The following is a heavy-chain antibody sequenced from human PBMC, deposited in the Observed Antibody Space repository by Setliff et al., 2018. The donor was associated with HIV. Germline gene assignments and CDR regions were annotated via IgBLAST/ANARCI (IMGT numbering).Heavy chain of an antibody. CDR1: GLTFNRYW. V-gene: IGHV3-7*01. CDR3: AKGKDYGNSYFDY. J-gene: IGHJ4*02. D-gene: IGHD3-10*01. Sequence: PGGSLRFSCVASGLTFNRYWMSWVRQVPGKGLEWVSNTKYDGSESYYVDSVKGRFIASTDNAKNSLFLQMNSLRTEDTAIYYCAKGKDYGNSYFDYWGQGTLVTVSS. CDR2: TKYDGSES.